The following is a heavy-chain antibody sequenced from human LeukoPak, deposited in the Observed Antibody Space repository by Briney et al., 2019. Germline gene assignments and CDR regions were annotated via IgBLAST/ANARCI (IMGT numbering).Heavy chain of an antibody. V-gene: IGHV7-4-1*02. D-gene: IGHD3-3*01. CDR2: INTNTGNP. J-gene: IGHJ6*02. Sequence: ASVTVSFKASGYTFTIYAMNWVRQAPGQGLEWMGWINTNTGNPTYAQGFTGRFVFSLDTSVSTAYLQISSLKAEDTAVYYCARDGIFAPFLGYGMDVWGQGTTVTVSS. CDR3: ARDGIFAPFLGYGMDV. CDR1: GYTFTIYA.